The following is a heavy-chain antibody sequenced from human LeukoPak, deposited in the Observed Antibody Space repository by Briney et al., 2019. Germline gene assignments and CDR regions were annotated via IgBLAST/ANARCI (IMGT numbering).Heavy chain of an antibody. D-gene: IGHD3-3*01. CDR3: ARQGGGESARSKDRVDHDAFDI. J-gene: IGHJ3*02. Sequence: GESLQISCKGSGYSFTTYWIGWVRQMPGKGLEWMGIIYPGDSDTTYSPSFQGQVTISADKSISTAYLQWSSLKASDSAMYYCARQGGGESARSKDRVDHDAFDIWGQGTMVTVSS. CDR2: IYPGDSDT. CDR1: GYSFTTYW. V-gene: IGHV5-51*01.